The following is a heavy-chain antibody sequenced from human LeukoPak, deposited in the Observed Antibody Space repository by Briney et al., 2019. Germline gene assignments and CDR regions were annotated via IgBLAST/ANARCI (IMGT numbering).Heavy chain of an antibody. D-gene: IGHD3-22*01. CDR1: GYTFTGYY. CDR3: ARGDSSGYYFSPFDY. Sequence: ASVKVSCKAFGYTFTGYYMHWVRQAPGQGLEWMGWINPNSGGTNYAQKFQGRVTMTRDTSISTAYMELSRLRSEDTAVYYCARGDSSGYYFSPFDYWGQGTLVTVSS. V-gene: IGHV1-2*02. CDR2: INPNSGGT. J-gene: IGHJ4*02.